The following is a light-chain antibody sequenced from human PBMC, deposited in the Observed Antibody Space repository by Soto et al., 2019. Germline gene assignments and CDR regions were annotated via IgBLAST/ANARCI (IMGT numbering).Light chain of an antibody. CDR1: SSNIGSFYD. V-gene: IGLV1-40*01. CDR3: QSYANSLSHVV. Sequence: QSVLTQPPSVSGAPGQRVTIPCTGSSSNIGSFYDVHWYQQLPGTVPKLLIYGDNNRPSGVPDRFSGSKSGTSASLAITGLQPEDEADYYCQSYANSLSHVVFGGGTQLTVL. CDR2: GDN. J-gene: IGLJ2*01.